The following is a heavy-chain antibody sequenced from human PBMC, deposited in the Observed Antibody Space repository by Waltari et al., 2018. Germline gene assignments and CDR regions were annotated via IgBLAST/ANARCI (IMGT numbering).Heavy chain of an antibody. J-gene: IGHJ4*02. CDR3: AKVGDGGGDCFDY. Sequence: EVQLVESGGGLVQPGRSLRLSCPASVFTFDDYAMHWVRRAPGKGLGWVSGISWNSVSIGYAESVKGRFTNSRHNAKNSLYVQMNSQRAEDMDLYNCAKVGDGGGDCFDYWGQGTLVTVSS. V-gene: IGHV3-9*03. CDR2: ISWNSVSI. D-gene: IGHD2-21*01. CDR1: VFTFDDYA.